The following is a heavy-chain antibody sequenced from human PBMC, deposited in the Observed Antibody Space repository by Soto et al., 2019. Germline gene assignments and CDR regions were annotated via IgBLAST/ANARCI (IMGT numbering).Heavy chain of an antibody. Sequence: QVQLVESGGGVVQPGRSLRLSCAASGFTFSSYGMHWVRQAPGKGLEWVAVISYDGSNKYYADSVKGRFTISRDNSKNWLYLQMNSLRAEDTAVYYCAKGPAIVLVPAAMNYYSGMDVWGQGTTVTVSS. J-gene: IGHJ6*02. V-gene: IGHV3-30*18. CDR1: GFTFSSYG. D-gene: IGHD2-2*01. CDR2: ISYDGSNK. CDR3: AKGPAIVLVPAAMNYYSGMDV.